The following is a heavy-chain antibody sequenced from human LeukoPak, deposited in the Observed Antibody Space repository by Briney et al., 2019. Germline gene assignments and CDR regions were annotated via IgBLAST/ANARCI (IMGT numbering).Heavy chain of an antibody. CDR3: ARGALRYSGYDLRLT. Sequence: QSGGSLRLSCAASGFTFSSYWMHWVRQGPGKGLVWVSRINSDGSSTNGADSVKGRFTISRDNAKNTLYLQMNSLRAEDTAVYYCARGALRYSGYDLRLTWGQGTLVTVSS. CDR1: GFTFSSYW. V-gene: IGHV3-74*01. J-gene: IGHJ4*02. CDR2: INSDGSST. D-gene: IGHD5-12*01.